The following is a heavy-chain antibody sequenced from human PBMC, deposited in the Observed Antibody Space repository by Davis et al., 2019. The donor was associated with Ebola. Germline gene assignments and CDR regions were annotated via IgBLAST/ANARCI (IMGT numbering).Heavy chain of an antibody. CDR2: ITLSSSIV. J-gene: IGHJ4*02. V-gene: IGHV3-48*02. CDR1: GFTFSRYN. D-gene: IGHD6-25*01. Sequence: PGGSLRLSCEASGFTFSRYNMNWVRQAPGKGLEWVAHITLSSSIVQYADSVNGRFTVSRDNAKNSLYLQMSSLRDADTAVYYCARDQNSGYFDYWGRGTLVTVSS. CDR3: ARDQNSGYFDY.